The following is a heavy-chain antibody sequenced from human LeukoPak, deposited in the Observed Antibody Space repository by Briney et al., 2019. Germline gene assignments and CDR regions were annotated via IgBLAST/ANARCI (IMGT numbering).Heavy chain of an antibody. CDR2: ISGSGGST. CDR1: GFTFSSYA. Sequence: PGGSLRLSCAASGFTFSSYAMSWVRQAPGKGLEWVSAISGSGGSTYYADSVKGRFTISRDNSKNTLYLQMNSLRAEDTAVYYCAKLFGYDSSGYPFDYWGQGTLVTVSS. J-gene: IGHJ4*02. V-gene: IGHV3-23*01. D-gene: IGHD3-22*01. CDR3: AKLFGYDSSGYPFDY.